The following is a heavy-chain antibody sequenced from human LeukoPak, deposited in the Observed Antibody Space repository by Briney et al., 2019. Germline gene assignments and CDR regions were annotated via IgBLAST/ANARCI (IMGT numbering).Heavy chain of an antibody. CDR2: IYYSGST. J-gene: IGHJ6*03. V-gene: IGHV4-39*01. CDR3: ARFSCSSTSCESYYYYYMDV. Sequence: WFRQAPGKGLEWIGSIYYSGSTYYNPSLKSRVTISVDTSKNQFSLKLSSVTAADTAVYYCARFSCSSTSCESYYYYYMDVWGKGTTVTVSS. D-gene: IGHD2-2*01.